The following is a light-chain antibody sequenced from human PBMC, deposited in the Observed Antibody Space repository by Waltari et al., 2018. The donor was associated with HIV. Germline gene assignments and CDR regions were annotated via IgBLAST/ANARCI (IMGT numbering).Light chain of an antibody. J-gene: IGKJ2*01. CDR1: QSISSY. CDR3: QPSYSTPYT. Sequence: DIQMTHSPSSLSASVGDRVTITCRASQSISSYLNWYQQKPGKAPNLLIYAASSLQSGVPSRFSGSGSGTDFTLTISSLQPEDFATYYCQPSYSTPYTFGQGTKLEIK. V-gene: IGKV1-39*01. CDR2: AAS.